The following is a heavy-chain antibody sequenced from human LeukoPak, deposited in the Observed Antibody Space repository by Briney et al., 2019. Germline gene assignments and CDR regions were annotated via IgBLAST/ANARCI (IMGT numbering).Heavy chain of an antibody. J-gene: IGHJ4*02. V-gene: IGHV4-59*01. CDR1: GVSISSYF. D-gene: IGHD1-1*01. CDR3: ASQLGGTTFH. Sequence: PSETLSLTCTVSGVSISSYFWSWIRQPPGKGLEWIGYVYYNGITNYNPSLKSGVSISLDTSKNPFSLNLNSVTAADTAVYYCASQLGGTTFHWGQGTLVTVSS. CDR2: VYYNGIT.